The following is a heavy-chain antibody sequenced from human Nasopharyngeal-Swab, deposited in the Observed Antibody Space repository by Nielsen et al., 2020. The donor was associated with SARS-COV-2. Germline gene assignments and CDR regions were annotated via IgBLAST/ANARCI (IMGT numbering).Heavy chain of an antibody. D-gene: IGHD3-3*01. J-gene: IGHJ4*02. V-gene: IGHV1-69*01. Sequence: WVRQAPGQGLEWMGGIIPIFGTANYAQKFQGRVTITADESTSTAYMELSSLRSEDTAVYYCARVHPPRQYYDFWSGYFDYWGQGTLVTVSS. CDR2: IIPIFGTA. CDR3: ARVHPPRQYYDFWSGYFDY.